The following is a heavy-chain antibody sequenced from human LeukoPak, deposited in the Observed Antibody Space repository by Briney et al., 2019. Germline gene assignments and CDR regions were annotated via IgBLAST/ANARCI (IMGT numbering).Heavy chain of an antibody. Sequence: SGPALVKPTQTLTLTCAFSGFSLSDKKMGVSWVRQPPGQALEWLARIDWDDDKYYNTSLRTRLTISKDTSKNQVVLEMTNMEPVDTATYYCARTQYYGRNGYYLYYFDYWGRGTPVTVSS. D-gene: IGHD3-22*01. CDR1: GFSLSDKKMG. J-gene: IGHJ4*02. CDR3: ARTQYYGRNGYYLYYFDY. CDR2: IDWDDDK. V-gene: IGHV2-70*11.